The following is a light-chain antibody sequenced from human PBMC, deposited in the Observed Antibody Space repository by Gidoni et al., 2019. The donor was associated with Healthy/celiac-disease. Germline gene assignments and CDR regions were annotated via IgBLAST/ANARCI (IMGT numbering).Light chain of an antibody. Sequence: DIQMTQSPSSLSASVGDRVTITCQASQDISNYLNWYQQKPGKAPKHRIYDASSLETGVPSRFSGSGSGTDFTFTISSLQPEDIATYYCQQYDNLPLTFGQGTRLGIK. V-gene: IGKV1-33*01. CDR3: QQYDNLPLT. J-gene: IGKJ5*01. CDR1: QDISNY. CDR2: DAS.